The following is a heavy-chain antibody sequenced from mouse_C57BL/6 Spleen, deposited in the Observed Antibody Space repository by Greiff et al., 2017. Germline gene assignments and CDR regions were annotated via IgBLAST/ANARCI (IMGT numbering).Heavy chain of an antibody. V-gene: IGHV1-53*01. J-gene: IGHJ4*01. CDR1: GYTFTSYW. CDR3: ARYDGYYVGAMDY. CDR2: INPSTGGT. D-gene: IGHD2-3*01. Sequence: QVQLQQPGTELVKPGASVKLSCKASGYTFTSYWMHWVKQRPGQGLEWIGNINPSTGGTNYNEKFKSKATLTVDKSSSTAYMQLSSLTSEDSAVYYCARYDGYYVGAMDYWGQGTSVTVSS.